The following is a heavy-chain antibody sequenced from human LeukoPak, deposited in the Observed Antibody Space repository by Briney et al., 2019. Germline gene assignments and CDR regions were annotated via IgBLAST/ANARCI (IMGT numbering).Heavy chain of an antibody. CDR1: GFTFSSYA. CDR2: ISGSGGST. CDR3: AKPGIAAAGARRPLFPNWFDP. J-gene: IGHJ5*02. Sequence: GGSLRLSCAASGFTFSSYAMSWVRQAPGKGLEWVSAISGSGGSTYYADSVKGRFTISRDNSKNTLYLQMNSLRAEDTAVYYCAKPGIAAAGARRPLFPNWFDPWGQGTLVTVSS. V-gene: IGHV3-23*01. D-gene: IGHD6-13*01.